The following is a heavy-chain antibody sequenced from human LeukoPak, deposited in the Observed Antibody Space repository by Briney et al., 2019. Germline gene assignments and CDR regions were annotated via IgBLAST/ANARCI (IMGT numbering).Heavy chain of an antibody. CDR1: GFTFSSYG. J-gene: IGHJ6*03. D-gene: IGHD3-10*01. CDR2: IRYDGSNK. V-gene: IGHV3-30*02. Sequence: GGSLRLSCAASGFTFSSYGMHWVRQAPGKGLEWVAFIRYDGSNKYYADSVKGRSTISRDNSKNTLYLQMNSLRAEDTAVYYCAGDRSYGSGWYYYMDGWGKGTTVTVSS. CDR3: AGDRSYGSGWYYYMDG.